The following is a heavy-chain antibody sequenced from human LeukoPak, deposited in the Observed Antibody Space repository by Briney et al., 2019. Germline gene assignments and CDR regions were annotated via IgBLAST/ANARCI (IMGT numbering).Heavy chain of an antibody. J-gene: IGHJ6*03. CDR2: IYYSGST. Sequence: KPSETLSLTCTVSGGSISSYYWSWIRQPPGKGLEWIGYIYYSGSTNYNPSLKSRVTISVDTSKNQFSLKLSSVTAADTAVYFFLFEQKTAYEFWSIGEVVGYYYYMDVWGKGTTVTVSS. V-gene: IGHV4-59*01. D-gene: IGHD3-3*01. CDR1: GGSISSYY. CDR3: LFEQKTAYEFWSIGEVVGYYYYMDV.